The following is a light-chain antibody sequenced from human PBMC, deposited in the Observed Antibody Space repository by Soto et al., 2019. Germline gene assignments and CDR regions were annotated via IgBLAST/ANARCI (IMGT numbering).Light chain of an antibody. Sequence: EIVLTQSPGTLSLSPGERATLSCRASQSVSSNYLAWYQRRPGQAPRLLIYGASSRATGIPDNFSGSGSGTDFTLTISRLEPEDFAVYYCQQYGSSPQTFGQGTKVEIK. V-gene: IGKV3-20*01. CDR2: GAS. J-gene: IGKJ1*01. CDR1: QSVSSNY. CDR3: QQYGSSPQT.